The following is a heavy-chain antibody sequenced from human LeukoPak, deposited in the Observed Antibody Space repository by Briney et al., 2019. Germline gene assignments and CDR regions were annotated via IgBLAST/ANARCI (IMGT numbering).Heavy chain of an antibody. CDR2: IYYSGST. CDR1: GYSISSGYY. D-gene: IGHD1-7*01. CDR3: ARHSGTNFDY. Sequence: PSETLSLTCAVSGYSISSGYYWGWIRQPPGKGLEWIGSIYYSGSTYYNPSLKSRVTISVDTSKNQFSLKLSSVTAADTAVYYCARHSGTNFDYWGQGTLVTVSS. J-gene: IGHJ4*02. V-gene: IGHV4-38-2*01.